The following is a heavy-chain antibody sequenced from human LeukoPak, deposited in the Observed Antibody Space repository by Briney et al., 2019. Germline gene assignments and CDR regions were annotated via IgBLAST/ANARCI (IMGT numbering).Heavy chain of an antibody. CDR2: IYSSGST. CDR1: GGSISTYY. Sequence: SETLPLTCTVSGGSISTYYWSWIRQPAGKGLEWIGRIYSSGSTNYNPSLKSRVTMSVDTSKNQFSLKLSPVIAADTAVYYCARVGVDYSGNIIKYYFDYWGQGTLVTVSS. J-gene: IGHJ4*02. V-gene: IGHV4-4*07. CDR3: ARVGVDYSGNIIKYYFDY. D-gene: IGHD4-23*01.